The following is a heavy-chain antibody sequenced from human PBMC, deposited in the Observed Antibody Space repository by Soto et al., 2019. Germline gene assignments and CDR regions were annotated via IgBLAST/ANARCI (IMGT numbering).Heavy chain of an antibody. Sequence: QITLKESGPTLVKPTQTLTLTCTFSGFSLSTSGVDVGWIRQPPGKALEWLALIYWDDDKRYSPSLNNRLTITKDTPKNQVVLTITNMDPVDTATYYCAHSLYDYVWGTNWFDPWGQRSLVTVSS. CDR1: GFSLSTSGVD. D-gene: IGHD3-16*01. CDR2: IYWDDDK. CDR3: AHSLYDYVWGTNWFDP. J-gene: IGHJ5*02. V-gene: IGHV2-5*02.